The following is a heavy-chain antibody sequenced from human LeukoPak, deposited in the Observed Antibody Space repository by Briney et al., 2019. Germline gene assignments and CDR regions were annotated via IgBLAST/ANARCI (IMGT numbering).Heavy chain of an antibody. V-gene: IGHV3-33*01. CDR2: IWYDGSNK. CDR1: GFTFSSYG. J-gene: IGHJ4*02. Sequence: GGSLRLSCAASGFTFSSYGMHWVRQTPGKGLEWVAVIWYDGSNKYYADSVKGRSTISRDNSKNTLYLQMNSLRAEDTAVYYCARGLLRYSGYDYGFDYWGQGTLVTVSS. D-gene: IGHD5-12*01. CDR3: ARGLLRYSGYDYGFDY.